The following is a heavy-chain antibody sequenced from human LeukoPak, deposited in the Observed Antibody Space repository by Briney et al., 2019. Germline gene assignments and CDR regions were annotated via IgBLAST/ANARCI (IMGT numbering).Heavy chain of an antibody. CDR2: IYTSGST. CDR3: ARHYPGRYSSSYYYYYYMDV. Sequence: SETLSLTCTVSGGSISSYYWSWIRQPPGKGLEWIGYIYTSGSTNYNPSLKSRVTISVDTSKNQFSLKLSSVTAADTAVYYCARHYPGRYSSSYYYYYYMDVWGKGTTVTVSS. J-gene: IGHJ6*03. CDR1: GGSISSYY. V-gene: IGHV4-4*09. D-gene: IGHD6-19*01.